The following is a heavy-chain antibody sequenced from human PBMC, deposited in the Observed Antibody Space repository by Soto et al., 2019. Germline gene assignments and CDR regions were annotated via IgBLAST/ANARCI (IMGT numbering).Heavy chain of an antibody. CDR2: IWYDGSNK. Sequence: QVQLVESGGGVVQPGRSLRLSCAASGFTFSSYGMHWVRQAPGKGLEWVAVIWYDGSNKYYADSVKGRFTISRDNSKNTLYLQMNSLRVEDTAVYYCARDLNWAIDYWGQGTLVTVSS. D-gene: IGHD7-27*01. V-gene: IGHV3-33*01. CDR3: ARDLNWAIDY. J-gene: IGHJ4*02. CDR1: GFTFSSYG.